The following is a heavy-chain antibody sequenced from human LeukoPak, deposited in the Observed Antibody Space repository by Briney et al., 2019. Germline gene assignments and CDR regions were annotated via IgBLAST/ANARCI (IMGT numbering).Heavy chain of an antibody. CDR1: GCSISSSSYY. CDR2: IYYSGST. J-gene: IGHJ4*02. D-gene: IGHD3-16*01. CDR3: ARLGARHPFYY. V-gene: IGHV4-39*01. Sequence: MASETLSLTCTVSGCSISSSSYYWGWTRQPPGRGLGWIGSIYYSGSTYYNPSVKSRVTISVDTSKNQFSLKLSSVTAADTAVYYCARLGARHPFYYTGQGTLVTVSS.